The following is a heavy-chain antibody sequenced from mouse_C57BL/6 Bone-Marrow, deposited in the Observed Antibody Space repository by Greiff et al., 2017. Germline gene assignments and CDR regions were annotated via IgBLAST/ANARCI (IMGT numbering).Heavy chain of an antibody. CDR1: GYTFTSYW. CDR2: IYPSDSYT. CDR3: AREDYYGSSYNFDY. V-gene: IGHV1-69*01. J-gene: IGHJ2*01. Sequence: VQLQQPGAELVMPGASVKLSCKASGYTFTSYWMHWVKQRPGQGLEWIGEIYPSDSYTNYNQKFKGKSTLTVDKSSSTAYMQLSSLTSEDSAVYYCAREDYYGSSYNFDYWGQGTTLTVSS. D-gene: IGHD1-1*01.